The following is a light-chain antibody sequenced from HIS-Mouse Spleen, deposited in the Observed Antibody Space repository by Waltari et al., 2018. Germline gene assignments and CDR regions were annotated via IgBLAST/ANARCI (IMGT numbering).Light chain of an antibody. CDR3: QSADSSGTYVV. V-gene: IGLV3-25*03. CDR1: ALPKKY. J-gene: IGLJ2*01. CDR2: KDS. Sequence: SYELTQPPSVSVSPGQTARITCSGDALPKKYAYWYQQKPGQAPVLVRYKDSERPSGIPERFSGSSSGTTVTLTISGVQAEDEADYYCQSADSSGTYVVFGGGTKLTVL.